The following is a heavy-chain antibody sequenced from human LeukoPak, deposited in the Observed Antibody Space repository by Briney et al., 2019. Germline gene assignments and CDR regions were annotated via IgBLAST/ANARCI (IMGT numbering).Heavy chain of an antibody. V-gene: IGHV3-30*02. Sequence: PGGSLRLSCAASGFSFSSYGMHWVRQAPGKGLEWVAFIRYDGSNKYYADSVKGRFTISRDNSKNTLYLQMNSLRAEDTAVYYCAREKYYYDSSGGYYFDYWGQGTLVTVSS. CDR1: GFSFSSYG. CDR3: AREKYYYDSSGGYYFDY. J-gene: IGHJ4*02. D-gene: IGHD3-22*01. CDR2: IRYDGSNK.